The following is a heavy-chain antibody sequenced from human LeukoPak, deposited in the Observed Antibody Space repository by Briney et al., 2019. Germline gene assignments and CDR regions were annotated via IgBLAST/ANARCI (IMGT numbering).Heavy chain of an antibody. CDR2: IYYSGST. D-gene: IGHD5-18*01. J-gene: IGHJ4*02. Sequence: SETLSLTCTVSGGSISSGGYYWSWVRQHPGKGLEWIGYIYYSGSTYYNPSLKSRVTISVDTSKNQFSLKLSSVTAADTAMYYCAIVDTAMVYPFFDYWGQGTLVTVSS. V-gene: IGHV4-31*03. CDR1: GGSISSGGYY. CDR3: AIVDTAMVYPFFDY.